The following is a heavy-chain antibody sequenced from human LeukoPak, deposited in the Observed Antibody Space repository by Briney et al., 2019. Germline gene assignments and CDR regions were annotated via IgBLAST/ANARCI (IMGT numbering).Heavy chain of an antibody. Sequence: GGSLRLSCAASGFTFSSYGMHWVRQAPGKGLEWVAFIRYDGSNKYYADSVKGRFTISRDNSKNTLYLQMNSLRAEDTAVYYCARDVFGGRGYSYGYLRYWGQGTLVTVSS. V-gene: IGHV3-30*02. CDR1: GFTFSSYG. J-gene: IGHJ4*02. CDR3: ARDVFGGRGYSYGYLRY. D-gene: IGHD5-18*01. CDR2: IRYDGSNK.